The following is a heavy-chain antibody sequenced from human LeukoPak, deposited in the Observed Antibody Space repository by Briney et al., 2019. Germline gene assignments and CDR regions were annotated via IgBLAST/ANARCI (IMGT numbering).Heavy chain of an antibody. CDR2: AYHSGIT. Sequence: SSETLSLTCTVSGDSISSYDWSWIRQPPGKGLEWIGYAYHSGITNYNPSLKSRVTISVDTSESQFSLRLSSVTAADTAIYYYARHGGTFDPWGQGILVTVSS. CDR1: GDSISSYD. D-gene: IGHD1-1*01. V-gene: IGHV4-59*01. J-gene: IGHJ5*02. CDR3: ARHGGTFDP.